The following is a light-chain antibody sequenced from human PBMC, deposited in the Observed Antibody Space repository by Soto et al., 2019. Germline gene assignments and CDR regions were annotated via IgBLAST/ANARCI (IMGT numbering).Light chain of an antibody. Sequence: DIQMTQSPSTLSASVGDRVTITCLASQSISNWLARYQQKPGNAPKLLIYKASSLESGVPSRFSGSGSGTEFTLTISSLEPEDSAVYYCQQRHMWPITFGQATRLDI. J-gene: IGKJ5*01. CDR3: QQRHMWPIT. V-gene: IGKV1-5*03. CDR1: QSISNW. CDR2: KAS.